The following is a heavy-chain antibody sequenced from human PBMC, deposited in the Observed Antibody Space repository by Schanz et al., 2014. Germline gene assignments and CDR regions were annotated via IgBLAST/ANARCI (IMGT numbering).Heavy chain of an antibody. CDR2: IKQDGSEK. CDR3: ARDGYNAYDLKRGDY. J-gene: IGHJ4*02. V-gene: IGHV3-7*01. CDR1: GFTFSSYW. Sequence: EVQLVESGGGLVQPGESLRVSCAASGFTFSSYWMSWVRQAPGKGLEWVANIKQDGSEKYYVDSVQGRFTISRDNAKNSLYLQMNSLRAEDTAVYYCARDGYNAYDLKRGDYWGQGTQVAVSS. D-gene: IGHD5-12*01.